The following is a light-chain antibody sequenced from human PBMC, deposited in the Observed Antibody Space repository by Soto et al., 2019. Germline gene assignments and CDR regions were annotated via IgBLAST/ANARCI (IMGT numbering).Light chain of an antibody. V-gene: IGKV1-5*03. J-gene: IGKJ1*01. Sequence: DIQMTQSPSTLSASVGDRVTITCRASQSISSWLAWYQRKPGKAPKLLIYRASILESGVPSIFSGSGSGTEFTLTISSLQPDDFATYYCQQYNGYPWTFGQGTKVEV. CDR2: RAS. CDR3: QQYNGYPWT. CDR1: QSISSW.